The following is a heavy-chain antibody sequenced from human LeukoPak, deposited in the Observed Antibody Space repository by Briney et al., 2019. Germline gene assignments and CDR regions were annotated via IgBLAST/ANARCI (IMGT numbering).Heavy chain of an antibody. V-gene: IGHV3-33*06. CDR3: AKEAGSGWRYFDN. D-gene: IGHD6-19*01. J-gene: IGHJ4*02. Sequence: GGSLRLSCAASGFTFRTFAMDWVRQAPGKGLEWLAAIWFDGTGGPDKNYADSVRGRFPISRDDSKNTLFLQMNNLRAEDTAVYYCAKEAGSGWRYFDNWGQGTLVTVSS. CDR2: IWFDGTGGPDK. CDR1: GFTFRTFA.